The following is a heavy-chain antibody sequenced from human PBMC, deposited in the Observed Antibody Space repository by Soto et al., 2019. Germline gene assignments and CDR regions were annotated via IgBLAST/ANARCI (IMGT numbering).Heavy chain of an antibody. D-gene: IGHD3-3*02. V-gene: IGHV1-69*12. Sequence: QVQLVQSGAEVKKPGSSVKVSCKASGGTFRTSAISWVRQAPGQDPEWVGGIMPVFRRPKYAQNFQGRVTISADESTSTAYMELSSLRSDDTAVYYCARDKDRPQLGGNYYYILDVWGQGTAVTVSS. CDR1: GGTFRTSA. J-gene: IGHJ6*02. CDR3: ARDKDRPQLGGNYYYILDV. CDR2: IMPVFRRP.